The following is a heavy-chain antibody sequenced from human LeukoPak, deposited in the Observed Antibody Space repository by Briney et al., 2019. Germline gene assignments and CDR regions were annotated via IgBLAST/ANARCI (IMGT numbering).Heavy chain of an antibody. CDR3: ASDTGGSYYGSGSYYPHNWFDP. J-gene: IGHJ5*02. D-gene: IGHD3-10*01. CDR1: GGTFSSYA. V-gene: IGHV1-69*04. Sequence: SVKVSCKASGGTFSSYAISWVRQAPGQGLEWMGRIIPILGIANYAQKFQGRVTITADKSTSTAYMELSSLRSEDTAVYYCASDTGGSYYGSGSYYPHNWFDPWGQGTLVTVSS. CDR2: IIPILGIA.